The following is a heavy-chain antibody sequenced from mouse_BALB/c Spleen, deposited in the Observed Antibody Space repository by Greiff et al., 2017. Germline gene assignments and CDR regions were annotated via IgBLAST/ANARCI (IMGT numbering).Heavy chain of an antibody. Sequence: QVQLQQSGAELARPGASVKLSCKASGYTFTSYWMQWVKQRPGQGLEWIGAIYPGDGDTRYTKKFKGKATLTADKSSSTAYMQLSSLASEDSAVYCCARGDDGYSWFAYWGQGTLVTVSA. CDR1: GYTFTSYW. CDR3: ARGDDGYSWFAY. V-gene: IGHV1-87*01. D-gene: IGHD2-3*01. J-gene: IGHJ3*01. CDR2: IYPGDGDT.